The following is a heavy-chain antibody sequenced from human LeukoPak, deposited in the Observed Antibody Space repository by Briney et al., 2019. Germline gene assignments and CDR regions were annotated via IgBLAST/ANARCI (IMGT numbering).Heavy chain of an antibody. CDR3: ARDPHILRFLEWSP. V-gene: IGHV3-30*02. Sequence: GGSLRLSCAASGFTFSSYGMHWVRQAPGKGLEWVAFIRYDGSNKYYADSVKGRFTISRDNSKNTLYLQMNSLRAEDTAVYYCARDPHILRFLEWSPWGQGTLVTVSS. J-gene: IGHJ5*02. D-gene: IGHD3-3*01. CDR2: IRYDGSNK. CDR1: GFTFSSYG.